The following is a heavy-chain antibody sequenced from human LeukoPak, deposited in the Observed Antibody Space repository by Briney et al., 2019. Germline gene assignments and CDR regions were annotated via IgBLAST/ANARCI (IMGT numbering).Heavy chain of an antibody. V-gene: IGHV3-30-3*01. CDR1: GFTFSSYA. J-gene: IGHJ4*02. Sequence: GGSLRLSCAASGFTFSSYAMHWVRQAPGKGLEWVAVISYDGSNKYYADSVKGRFTISRDNSKNTLYLQMNSLRAEDTAVYYCARGHYYDSSGYYDLGYWGQGTLVTVSS. D-gene: IGHD3-22*01. CDR2: ISYDGSNK. CDR3: ARGHYYDSSGYYDLGY.